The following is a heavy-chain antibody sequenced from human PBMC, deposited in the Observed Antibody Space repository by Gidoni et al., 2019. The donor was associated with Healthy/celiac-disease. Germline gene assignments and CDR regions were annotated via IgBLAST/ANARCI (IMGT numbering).Heavy chain of an antibody. J-gene: IGHJ6*02. CDR2: INPSGGST. CDR1: GYTFTSYY. D-gene: IGHD6-13*01. V-gene: IGHV1-46*03. CDR3: ARANIAAAGNPPYYYYYGMDV. Sequence: QVQLVQSGAEVKKPGASVKVSCKASGYTFTSYYMHWVRQAPGQGLEWMGIINPSGGSTSYAQKFQGRVTMTRDTSTSTVYMELSSLRSEDTAVYYCARANIAAAGNPPYYYYYGMDVWGQGTTVTVSS.